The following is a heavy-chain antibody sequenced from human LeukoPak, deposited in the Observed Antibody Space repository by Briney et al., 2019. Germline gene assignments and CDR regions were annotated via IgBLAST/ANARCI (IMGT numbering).Heavy chain of an antibody. D-gene: IGHD3-9*01. CDR2: IYTSGST. V-gene: IGHV4-61*02. J-gene: IGHJ5*02. CDR1: GGSISSGGYS. CDR3: ARVRPDFDWFPRWFDP. Sequence: SETLSLTCAVSGGSISSGGYSWSWIRQPAGKGLEWIGRIYTSGSTNYNPSLKSRVTISGDTSKNQFSLRLSSVTAADTAVYYCARVRPDFDWFPRWFDPWGQGTLVTVSS.